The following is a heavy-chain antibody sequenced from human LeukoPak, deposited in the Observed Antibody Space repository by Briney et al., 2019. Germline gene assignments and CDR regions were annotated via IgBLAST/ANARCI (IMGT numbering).Heavy chain of an antibody. J-gene: IGHJ4*02. D-gene: IGHD4-17*01. V-gene: IGHV4-39*01. Sequence: SETLSLTCTVSGGSVTSYGDYWGWIRQPPGKGLEWIGSISYGGTTYFNPSLQSQVTICVHTSKNQFSLNLGSVTAADTALYYCARHGHGAKFDYWGQGTLVTVSS. CDR1: GGSVTSYGDY. CDR2: ISYGGTT. CDR3: ARHGHGAKFDY.